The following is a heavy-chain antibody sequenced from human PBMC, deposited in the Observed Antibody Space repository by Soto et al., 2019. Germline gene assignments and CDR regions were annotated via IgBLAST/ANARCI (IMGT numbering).Heavy chain of an antibody. CDR3: AKVDFDNWFNDL. CDR2: NSASGATT. J-gene: IGHJ2*01. CDR1: GLTFNNYA. V-gene: IGHV3-23*01. Sequence: GGSLRPSCAASGLTFNNYAMSWVRQPPGEGLGWVSANSASGATTYYADSVKGRFTIARDTTRDTLYLEMNSLRAEDTAIYYCAKVDFDNWFNDLWGRGTLVTVSS.